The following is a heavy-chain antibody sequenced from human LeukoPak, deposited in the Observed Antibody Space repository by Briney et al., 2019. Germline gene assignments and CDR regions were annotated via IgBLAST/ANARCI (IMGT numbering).Heavy chain of an antibody. V-gene: IGHV3-30*18. J-gene: IGHJ4*02. CDR2: ISYDGSDK. D-gene: IGHD3-22*01. CDR1: GFSFSTYG. Sequence: GGSLRLSCAASGFSFSTYGMHWVRQAPGKGLEWVTVISYDGSDKYYADSVKGRFTISRDNSRNALYLQMNSLRAEDTAVYYCAKDGFDYYDSSGYYYFDYWGQGTLVTVSS. CDR3: AKDGFDYYDSSGYYYFDY.